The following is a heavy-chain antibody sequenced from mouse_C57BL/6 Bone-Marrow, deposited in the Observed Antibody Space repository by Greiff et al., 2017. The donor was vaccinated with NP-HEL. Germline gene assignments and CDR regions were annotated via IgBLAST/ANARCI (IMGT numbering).Heavy chain of an antibody. J-gene: IGHJ1*03. CDR2: IDPEDGET. D-gene: IGHD2-3*01. V-gene: IGHV14-2*01. CDR3: ARFRDGYHRYFGG. Sequence: EVQLQQSGAELVKPGASVKLSCTASGFNIKDYYMHWVKQRTEQGLEWIGRIDPEDGETKYAPKFQGKATITADTSSHPAYLQLSILTSENTAVYYCARFRDGYHRYFGGWGTGTTVTVSS. CDR1: GFNIKDYY.